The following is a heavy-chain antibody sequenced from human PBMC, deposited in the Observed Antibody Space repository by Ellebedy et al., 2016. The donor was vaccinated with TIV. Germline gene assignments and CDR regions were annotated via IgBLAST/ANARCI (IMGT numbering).Heavy chain of an antibody. CDR2: MNPSSGDT. Sequence: AASVKVSCKASGYTFTSYDINWVRQATGLGLEWMGWMNPSSGDTDYAQKFQGRVTMTRNTSISTAYMELSSLRSEDTAVYYCARGRWHLESKHWQVLRARKFDSWGQGTLVTVSS. CDR3: ARGRWHLESKHWQVLRARKFDS. V-gene: IGHV1-8*01. CDR1: GYTFTSYD. J-gene: IGHJ4*02. D-gene: IGHD5-24*01.